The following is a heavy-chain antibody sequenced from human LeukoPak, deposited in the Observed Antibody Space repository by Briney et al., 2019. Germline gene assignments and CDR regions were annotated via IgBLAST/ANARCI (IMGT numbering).Heavy chain of an antibody. CDR3: ARIGGDSSGYYY. D-gene: IGHD3-22*01. Sequence: GGSLRLSCAASGFTFSSYAMHWVRQAPGKGLEWVAVISYDGSNKYYADSVKGRFTISRDNSKNTLYLQMNSLRAEDTAVYYCARIGGDSSGYYYWGQGTLVTVSS. CDR2: ISYDGSNK. CDR1: GFTFSSYA. V-gene: IGHV3-30*04. J-gene: IGHJ4*02.